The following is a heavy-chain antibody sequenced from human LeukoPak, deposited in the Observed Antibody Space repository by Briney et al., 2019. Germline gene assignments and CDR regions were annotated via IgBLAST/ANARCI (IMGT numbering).Heavy chain of an antibody. CDR1: SGSISSYY. CDR3: ARGGAGYCSSTSCLYYFDY. V-gene: IGHV4-59*12. Sequence: PSETLSLTCTVSSGSISSYYWSWIRQPPGKGLEWIGYIYYSGSTNYNPSLKSRVTISVDTSKNQFSLKLSSVTAADTAVYYCARGGAGYCSSTSCLYYFDYWGQGTLVTVSS. D-gene: IGHD2-2*01. CDR2: IYYSGST. J-gene: IGHJ4*02.